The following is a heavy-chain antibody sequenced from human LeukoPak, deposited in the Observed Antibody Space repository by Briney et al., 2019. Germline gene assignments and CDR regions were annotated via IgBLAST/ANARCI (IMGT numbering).Heavy chain of an antibody. CDR1: GGTFISYA. D-gene: IGHD4/OR15-4a*01. CDR2: IIPIFGTA. V-gene: IGHV1-69*05. CDR3: ARDTDYGANFAFDI. Sequence: SVKVSCKASGGTFISYAISWVRQAPGQGLEWMGRIIPIFGTANYAQKFQGRVTITTDESTSTAYMELSGLRSEDTAVYYCARDTDYGANFAFDIWGQGTMVTVSS. J-gene: IGHJ3*02.